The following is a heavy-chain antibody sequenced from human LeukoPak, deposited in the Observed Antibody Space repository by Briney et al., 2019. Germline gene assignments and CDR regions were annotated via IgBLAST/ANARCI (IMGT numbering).Heavy chain of an antibody. CDR1: GFTFSSYA. CDR3: AKASVYSSSSEYYFDY. D-gene: IGHD6-13*01. Sequence: GSLRLSCAASGFTFSSYAMSWVRQAPGKGLEWVSAISGSGGSTYYADSVKGRFTISRDNSKNTLYLQMNSLRAEDTAVYYCAKASVYSSSSEYYFDYWGQGTLVTVSS. J-gene: IGHJ4*02. CDR2: ISGSGGST. V-gene: IGHV3-23*01.